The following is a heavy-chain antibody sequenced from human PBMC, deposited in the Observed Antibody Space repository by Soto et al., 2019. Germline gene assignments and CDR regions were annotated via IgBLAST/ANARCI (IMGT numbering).Heavy chain of an antibody. J-gene: IGHJ6*02. V-gene: IGHV4-34*01. CDR3: ARGRRFTSCTYRAPYKSGFDV. CDR2: ISHTGSV. CDR1: GGSFSDYS. Sequence: SETLSLTCGVSGGSFSDYSCNWIRQSPGKGLEWIGEISHTGSVTYNPSLKSRVTTSIYTCNRQFSLKVSSVTAADTAVYYCARGRRFTSCTYRAPYKSGFDVWGQGTTVTVSS. D-gene: IGHD2-8*01.